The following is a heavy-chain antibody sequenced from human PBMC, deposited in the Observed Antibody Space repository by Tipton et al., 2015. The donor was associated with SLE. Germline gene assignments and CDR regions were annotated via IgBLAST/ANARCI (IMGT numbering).Heavy chain of an antibody. CDR3: AREFLNPVTTVHYYFDL. J-gene: IGHJ2*01. V-gene: IGHV4-4*07. CDR2: IYTGGNT. Sequence: LRLSCTVSGGSISRYYWGWIRQPAGKGLEWIGRIYTGGNTKYNPSLQSRVAFSVDASKDQFSLRLTSVTAADTAVYYCAREFLNPVTTVHYYFDLWGRGTLVTVSS. D-gene: IGHD4-11*01. CDR1: GGSISRYY.